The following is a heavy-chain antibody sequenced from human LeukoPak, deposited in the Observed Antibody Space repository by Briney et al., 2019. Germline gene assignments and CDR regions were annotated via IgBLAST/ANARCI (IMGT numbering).Heavy chain of an antibody. CDR1: GVSVSSNF. V-gene: IGHV3-66*01. CDR3: TRDPPAVAINTYA. J-gene: IGHJ5*02. Sequence: GGSLRLSCAASGVSVSSNFMIWVRQAPGKGREWVALIYSGGETSYADSVKGRFSISRDNSKNTLYLQMKSLRVEDTAVYYCTRDPPAVAINTYAWGQGTLVTVSS. D-gene: IGHD6-13*01. CDR2: IYSGGET.